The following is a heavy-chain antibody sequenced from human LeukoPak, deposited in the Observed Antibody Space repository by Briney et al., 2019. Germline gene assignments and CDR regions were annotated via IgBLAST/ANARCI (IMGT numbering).Heavy chain of an antibody. Sequence: GGSLRLSCAASGFTFSSYWMSWVRQAPGKGLEWVANIKQDGSEKYYVDSVKGRFTISRDNAKNSLYLQMNSLRAEDTAVYYCARDLGGRSGSFDYWGQGTLVTVSS. CDR1: GFTFSSYW. CDR2: IKQDGSEK. CDR3: ARDLGGRSGSFDY. J-gene: IGHJ4*02. D-gene: IGHD3-10*01. V-gene: IGHV3-7*01.